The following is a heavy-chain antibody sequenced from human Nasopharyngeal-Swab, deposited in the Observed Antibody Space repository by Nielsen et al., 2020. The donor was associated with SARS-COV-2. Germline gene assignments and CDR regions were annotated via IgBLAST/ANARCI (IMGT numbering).Heavy chain of an antibody. CDR1: GFTFSISA. V-gene: IGHV3-23*01. D-gene: IGHD3-22*01. CDR2: ISGSGGST. Sequence: GGSLRLSCAASGFTFSISAMSWVRQAPGKGLEWVSAISGSGGSTYYADSVKGRFTISRDKSKNTLYLQMNSLRAEDTAVYYCAKDYYDSSGYYQHWYFDLWGRGTLVTVSS. J-gene: IGHJ2*01. CDR3: AKDYYDSSGYYQHWYFDL.